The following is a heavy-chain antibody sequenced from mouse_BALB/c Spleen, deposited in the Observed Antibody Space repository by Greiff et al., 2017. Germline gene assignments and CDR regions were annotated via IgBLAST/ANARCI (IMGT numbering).Heavy chain of an antibody. CDR1: GYTFSSYW. D-gene: IGHD1-2*01. Sequence: QVQLLQPGAELVKPGASVKLSCAASGYTFSSYWMHWVQQSPGQGLEWVGEINPSNGRTNYTEKFKSKATLTVDKSSSTAYMQLSSLTSEDSAVYYCARYGYGDDWGQGTTLTVSS. J-gene: IGHJ2*01. V-gene: IGHV1S81*02. CDR2: INPSNGRT. CDR3: ARYGYGDD.